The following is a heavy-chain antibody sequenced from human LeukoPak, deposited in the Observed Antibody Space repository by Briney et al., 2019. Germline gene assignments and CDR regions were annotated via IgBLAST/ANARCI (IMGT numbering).Heavy chain of an antibody. CDR2: IKQDGSEK. J-gene: IGHJ4*02. Sequence: GGSLRLSCAASGFTFSYHGMSWVRQAPGKGLEWVANIKQDGSEKYYVDSVKGRFTISRDNAKNSLYLQMNSLRAEDTAVYYCARDLVPYCSGGSCPSGYWGQGTLVTVSS. CDR3: ARDLVPYCSGGSCPSGY. V-gene: IGHV3-7*01. CDR1: GFTFSYHG. D-gene: IGHD2-15*01.